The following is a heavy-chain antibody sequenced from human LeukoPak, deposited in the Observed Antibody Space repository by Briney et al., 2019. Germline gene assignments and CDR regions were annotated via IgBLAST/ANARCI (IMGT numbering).Heavy chain of an antibody. D-gene: IGHD3-9*01. V-gene: IGHV3-15*01. CDR2: IKSKTDGGTT. Sequence: GGSLRLSCAASGFTFTNYGMHWVRQAPGKGLEWVGRIKSKTDGGTTDYAAPVKGRFTISRDDSKNTLYLQMNSLKTEDTAVYCCTTGPVRYFDWSPPPFDYWGQGTLVTVSS. CDR1: GFTFTNYG. J-gene: IGHJ4*02. CDR3: TTGPVRYFDWSPPPFDY.